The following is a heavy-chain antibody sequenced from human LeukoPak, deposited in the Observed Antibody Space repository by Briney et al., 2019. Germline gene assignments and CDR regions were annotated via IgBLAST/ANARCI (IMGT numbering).Heavy chain of an antibody. Sequence: PGGSLRLSCAASGFTFDDYAMHWVRQAPGKGLEWVSGISWNSGSIGYADSVKGRFTISRDNAKNSLYLQMNSLRAEDTALYYCAKDPRDSGSYYLGAFDIWGQGTMVTVSS. D-gene: IGHD1-26*01. J-gene: IGHJ3*02. CDR3: AKDPRDSGSYYLGAFDI. V-gene: IGHV3-9*01. CDR2: ISWNSGSI. CDR1: GFTFDDYA.